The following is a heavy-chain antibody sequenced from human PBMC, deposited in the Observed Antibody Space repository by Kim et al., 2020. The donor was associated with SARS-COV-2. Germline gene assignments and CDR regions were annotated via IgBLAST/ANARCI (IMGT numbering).Heavy chain of an antibody. CDR2: INHRGGST. CDR3: AGVGPGSSPLDY. J-gene: IGHJ4*02. V-gene: IGHV1-46*01. Sequence: ASVKVSCKASGYTFTTYYIHWIRQAPGQGLEWMGIINHRGGSTTYPQKFQGRVTMTRGMSTSTFYLELGSLTCEDTAVFYCAGVGPGSSPLDYWGQRTLVTVAS. CDR1: GYTFTTYY. D-gene: IGHD3-10*01.